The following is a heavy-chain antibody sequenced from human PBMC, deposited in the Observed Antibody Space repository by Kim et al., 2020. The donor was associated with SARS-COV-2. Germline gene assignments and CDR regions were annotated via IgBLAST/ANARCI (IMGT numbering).Heavy chain of an antibody. CDR2: ITEEGDRR. V-gene: IGHV3-43*02. CDR3: APDPGATDY. CDR1: GFRFPDYA. J-gene: IGHJ4*01. Sequence: GGSLRLSCTASGFRFPDYAMHWVRQAPGKGLEWVSFITEEGDRRYYADSVRGRFTISRDNHKNTVVLQMTGLRPDDSALYYCAPDPGATDYWGRGTPVT. D-gene: IGHD1-26*01.